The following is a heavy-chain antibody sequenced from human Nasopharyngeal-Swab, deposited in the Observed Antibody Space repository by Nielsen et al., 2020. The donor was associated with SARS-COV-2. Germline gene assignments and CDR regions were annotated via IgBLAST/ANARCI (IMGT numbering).Heavy chain of an antibody. CDR2: ISAYNGNT. J-gene: IGHJ3*02. V-gene: IGHV1-18*01. CDR3: ARSPTVTTVGAFDI. CDR1: GYTFTSYG. D-gene: IGHD4-17*01. Sequence: ASVKVSYKVSGYTFTSYGISWVRQAPGQGLEWMGWISAYNGNTNYAQKLQGRVTMTTDTSTSTAYMELRSLRSDDTAVYYCARSPTVTTVGAFDIWGQGTMVTVSS.